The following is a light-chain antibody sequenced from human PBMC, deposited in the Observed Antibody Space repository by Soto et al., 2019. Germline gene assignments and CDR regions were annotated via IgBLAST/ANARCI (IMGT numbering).Light chain of an antibody. CDR1: QNINTH. CDR2: DAS. V-gene: IGKV3-20*01. CDR3: QHYGYSLPNT. Sequence: EIVLTQSPGILSLSPGESATLSCRASQNINTHLAWYQQKPGQAPRLLIYDASNRATAIPDSFSGSGSGADFTLTISRLEPEDSAVYYCQHYGYSLPNTFGQGTKLEIK. J-gene: IGKJ2*01.